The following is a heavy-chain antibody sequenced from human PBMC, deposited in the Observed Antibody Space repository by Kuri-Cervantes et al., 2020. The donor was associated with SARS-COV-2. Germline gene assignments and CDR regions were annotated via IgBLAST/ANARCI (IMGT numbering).Heavy chain of an antibody. D-gene: IGHD1-26*01. CDR1: RFTFNNYA. CDR2: ISGSGGDT. V-gene: IGHV3-23*01. CDR3: AKGRQISIVGAIGVGDASDI. J-gene: IGHJ3*02. Sequence: GESLKISCAASRFTFNNYALTWVRQAPGKGLEWVSAISGSGGDTYYADSVKGRFTISRDSSKNTVYLQMNSLRADGTAVYYCAKGRQISIVGAIGVGDASDIWGQGTMVTVSS.